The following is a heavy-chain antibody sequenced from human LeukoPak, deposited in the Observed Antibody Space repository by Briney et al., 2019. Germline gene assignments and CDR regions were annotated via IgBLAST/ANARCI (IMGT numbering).Heavy chain of an antibody. CDR1: GFTFSSYE. CDR3: ARDGYSYGMVFDY. CDR2: ISSSGRTI. V-gene: IGHV3-48*03. D-gene: IGHD5-18*01. Sequence: GGSLRLSCAASGFTFSSYEMNWVRQAPGEGLEWVSYISSSGRTIYYADSVKGRFTISRDNAKNSLYLQMNSLRAEDTAVYYCARDGYSYGMVFDYWGQGTLVAVSS. J-gene: IGHJ4*02.